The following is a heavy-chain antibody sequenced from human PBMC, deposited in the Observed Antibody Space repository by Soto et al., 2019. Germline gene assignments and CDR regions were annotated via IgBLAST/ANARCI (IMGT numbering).Heavy chain of an antibody. CDR3: ARDRALYGDYFFDY. CDR2: IYYSGST. D-gene: IGHD4-17*01. J-gene: IGHJ4*02. CDR1: GGSISSGGYY. V-gene: IGHV4-31*03. Sequence: SETLSLTCTVSGGSISSGGYYWSWIRQHPGKGLEWIGYIYYSGSTYYNPSLKSRVTISVDTSKNQFSLKLSSVTAADTAVYYCARDRALYGDYFFDYWGQGTLVTVSS.